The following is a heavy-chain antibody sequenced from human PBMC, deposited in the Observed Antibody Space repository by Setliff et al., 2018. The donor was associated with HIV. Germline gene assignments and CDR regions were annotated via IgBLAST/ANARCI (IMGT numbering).Heavy chain of an antibody. CDR1: GYTFTSYG. Sequence: ASVKVSCKASGYTFTSYGISWVRQAPGQGLEWMGWISAYNGDTNYAQKFQGRVTMTTDTSTSTAYMKLRSLRSDDTAAYYCARDSGGVVIKGAYYYYMDVWGKGTTVTVSS. CDR3: ARDSGGVVIKGAYYYYMDV. CDR2: ISAYNGDT. D-gene: IGHD3-3*01. V-gene: IGHV1-18*01. J-gene: IGHJ6*03.